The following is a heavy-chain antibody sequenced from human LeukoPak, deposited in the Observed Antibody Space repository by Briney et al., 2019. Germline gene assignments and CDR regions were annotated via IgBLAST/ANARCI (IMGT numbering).Heavy chain of an antibody. CDR2: IYHSGST. J-gene: IGHJ6*03. D-gene: IGHD5-12*01. CDR1: GYSISSGYY. V-gene: IGHV4-38-2*02. CDR3: ARHGAATMGYYYYMDV. Sequence: PSETLSLTCTVSGYSISSGYYWGWIRQPPGKGLEWIGNIYHSGSTYYNPSLKSRVIISVDTSKNYFSLKLSSVTAADTAVYYCARHGAATMGYYYYMDVWGKGTTVTVSS.